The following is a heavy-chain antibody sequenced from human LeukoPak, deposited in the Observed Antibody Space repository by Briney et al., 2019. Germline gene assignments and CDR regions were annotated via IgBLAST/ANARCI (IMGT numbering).Heavy chain of an antibody. CDR1: GFTFSTYG. V-gene: IGHV3-33*08. Sequence: GGSLRLSCAASGFTFSTYGMHWVRHAPDEGLEWVAVTWKDVSQKYYVDSVKGRFTISRDNYKNTLYLRMSSLRAEDTAVYYCARETDYYDSSRGGSEIWGQGTMVIVSS. D-gene: IGHD3-22*01. J-gene: IGHJ3*02. CDR2: TWKDVSQK. CDR3: ARETDYYDSSRGGSEI.